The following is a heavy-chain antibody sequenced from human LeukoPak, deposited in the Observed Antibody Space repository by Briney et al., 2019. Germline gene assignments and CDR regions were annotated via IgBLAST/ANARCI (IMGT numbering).Heavy chain of an antibody. V-gene: IGHV1-18*01. CDR2: ISGYNGNT. Sequence: ASVKVSCKASGYTFTSYSLSWVRQAPEQGLEWMGWISGYNGNTNYAQKFQGRVTMTTDTFTTTAYMELRSLRSDDTAVYYCARFPSGSYYAEYYFDYWGQGTLVTVSS. J-gene: IGHJ4*02. CDR1: GYTFTSYS. CDR3: ARFPSGSYYAEYYFDY. D-gene: IGHD1-26*01.